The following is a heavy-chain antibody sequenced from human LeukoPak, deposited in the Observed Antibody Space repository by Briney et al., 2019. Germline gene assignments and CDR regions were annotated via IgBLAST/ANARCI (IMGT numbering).Heavy chain of an antibody. CDR2: ILYTGST. D-gene: IGHD1-26*01. V-gene: IGHV4-39*07. CDR1: GGSINSFSYY. CDR3: ARILVGAKRD. Sequence: SETLSLTCTVSGGSINSFSYYWGWIRRPPGKGLEWIGNILYTGSTYYNPSLKSRVTISVGTSKNQFSLKLSSVTAADTAVYYCARILVGAKRDWGQGTLVTVSS. J-gene: IGHJ4*02.